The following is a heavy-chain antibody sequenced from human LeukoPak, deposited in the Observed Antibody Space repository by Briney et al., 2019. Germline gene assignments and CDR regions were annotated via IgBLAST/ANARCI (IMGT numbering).Heavy chain of an antibody. Sequence: SETLSLTCTVSGGSISSYYWSWIRQPAGKGLEWIGRIYTSGSTNYNPSLERRGTMSVDTTENKFSLKLSSVPVADAVVFYCGRFSGWAFEYWAEGTLVSVFS. J-gene: IGHJ4*02. D-gene: IGHD6-19*01. CDR1: GGSISSYY. CDR3: GRFSGWAFEY. CDR2: IYTSGST. V-gene: IGHV4-4*07.